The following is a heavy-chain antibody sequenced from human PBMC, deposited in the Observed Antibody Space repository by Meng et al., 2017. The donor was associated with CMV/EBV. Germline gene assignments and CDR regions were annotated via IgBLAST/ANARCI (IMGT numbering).Heavy chain of an antibody. D-gene: IGHD2-2*01. V-gene: IGHV3-48*03. CDR1: GFTFSSYE. CDR2: ISSSGSTI. Sequence: RGSLRLSCAASGFTFSSYEMNWVRQAPGKGLEWVSYISSSGSTIYYADSVKGRFTISRDNAKNSLYLQMNSLRAEDTAVYYCAREGGYCSSTSCLYYYYYGMDVWGQGTTVTVSS. J-gene: IGHJ6*02. CDR3: AREGGYCSSTSCLYYYYYGMDV.